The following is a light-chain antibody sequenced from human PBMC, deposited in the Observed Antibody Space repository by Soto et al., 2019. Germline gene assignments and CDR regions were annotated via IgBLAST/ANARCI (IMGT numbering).Light chain of an antibody. CDR1: QGIGVY. Sequence: DIRMTQSPSSLSASLGDRVTITCRASQGIGVYLAWFQQKPGKVPKLLIYAASALQSGVPSRFSGSGSGTAFTLTISSLQPEDIATYYCQKYNSAPLTFGGGTRVEIK. CDR3: QKYNSAPLT. J-gene: IGKJ4*01. CDR2: AAS. V-gene: IGKV1-27*01.